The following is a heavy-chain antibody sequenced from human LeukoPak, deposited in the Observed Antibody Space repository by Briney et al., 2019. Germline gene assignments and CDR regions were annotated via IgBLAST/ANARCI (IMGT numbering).Heavy chain of an antibody. CDR3: ARGVSYDFWSGYYTGGALGYYYYGMDV. Sequence: ASVKVSCKASGYTLTSYYMHWVRQAPGQGLEWMGIINPSGGSTSYAQKFQGRVTMTRDTSTSTVYMELSSLRSEDTAVYYCARGVSYDFWSGYYTGGALGYYYYGMDVWGQGTTVTVSS. D-gene: IGHD3-3*01. V-gene: IGHV1-46*01. J-gene: IGHJ6*02. CDR1: GYTLTSYY. CDR2: INPSGGST.